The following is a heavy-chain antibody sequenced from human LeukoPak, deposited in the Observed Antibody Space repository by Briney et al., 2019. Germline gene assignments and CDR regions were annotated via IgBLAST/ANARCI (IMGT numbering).Heavy chain of an antibody. J-gene: IGHJ4*02. CDR2: ISGSGGGIGGRT. CDR1: GFTSNNYD. D-gene: IGHD3-10*01. CDR3: VKPSYASGSPRRRAFDY. V-gene: IGHV3-23*01. Sequence: VGSLRLSCATSGFTSNNYDVSWVRQAPGKAVWWVSTISGSGGGIGGRTSYADAVKARFTISRDKSKNTVYLQRTGLPADDTAVYYCVKPSYASGSPRRRAFDYWGEGKLVTVSS.